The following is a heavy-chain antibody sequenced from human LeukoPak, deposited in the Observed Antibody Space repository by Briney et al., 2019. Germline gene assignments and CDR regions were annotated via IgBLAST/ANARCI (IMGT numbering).Heavy chain of an antibody. J-gene: IGHJ1*01. CDR3: ARAPSEIGGYYPEYFRH. V-gene: IGHV3-74*01. Sequence: GGSLRLSCAASGFTFSSYWMHWVRQAPGKGLVWVSRIKSDGSTRYADSVKGRFTIPRDNAKNTVSLQMNSLRAEDTGVYYCARAPSEIGGYYPEYFRHWGQGTLVTDSP. D-gene: IGHD3-22*01. CDR1: GFTFSSYW. CDR2: IKSDGST.